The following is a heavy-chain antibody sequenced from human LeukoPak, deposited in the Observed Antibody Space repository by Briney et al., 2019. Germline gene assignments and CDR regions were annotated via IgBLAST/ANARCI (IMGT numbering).Heavy chain of an antibody. J-gene: IGHJ6*02. CDR3: ARSRDTTNYYGMDV. Sequence: PGGSLRLSCAASGFSFSNYAMTWVRQAPGKGLEWIGEIHHGGSTNYNPSLKSRVTISIDKSKNQFSLKMSSVTAADTAVYYCARSRDTTNYYGMDVWGQGTTVTVSS. CDR2: IHHGGST. CDR1: GFSFSNY. V-gene: IGHV4-4*02. D-gene: IGHD1-26*01.